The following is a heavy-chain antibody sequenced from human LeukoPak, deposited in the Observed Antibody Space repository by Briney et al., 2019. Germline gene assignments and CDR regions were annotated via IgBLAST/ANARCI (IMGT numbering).Heavy chain of an antibody. CDR2: IYPGDSDT. D-gene: IGHD3-9*01. Sequence: GESLKIPCKGSGYSFTSYWIGWVRQMPGKGLEWMGIIYPGDSDTRYSPSFQGQVTISADKSISAAYLQWSSLKASDTAMYYCARQYDILTGTQFDAFDIWGQGTMVTVSS. V-gene: IGHV5-51*01. CDR3: ARQYDILTGTQFDAFDI. J-gene: IGHJ3*02. CDR1: GYSFTSYW.